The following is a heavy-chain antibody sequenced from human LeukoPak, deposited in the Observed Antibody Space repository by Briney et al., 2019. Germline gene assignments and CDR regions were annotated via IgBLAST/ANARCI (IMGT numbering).Heavy chain of an antibody. CDR3: ARVKRFDSGSYWY. CDR2: ISSSSSTI. V-gene: IGHV3-48*01. D-gene: IGHD1-26*01. Sequence: GGSLRLSCAASGFTFSSYSMNWVRQAPGKGLEWVSYISSSSSTIYYADSVKGRFTISRDNAKNSLYLQMNSLRAEDTAVYYCARVKRFDSGSYWYWGQGTLVTVSS. CDR1: GFTFSSYS. J-gene: IGHJ4*02.